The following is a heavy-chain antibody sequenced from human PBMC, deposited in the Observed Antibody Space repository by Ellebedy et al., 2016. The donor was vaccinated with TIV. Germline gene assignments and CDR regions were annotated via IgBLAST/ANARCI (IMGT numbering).Heavy chain of an antibody. D-gene: IGHD3-3*01. CDR3: AAEPTIFGGMDV. CDR1: GFTFSNNA. CDR2: ISYDGSNK. V-gene: IGHV3-30*03. Sequence: GGSLRLSCAASGFTFSNNAMHWVRQAPGKGLEWVAVISYDGSNKYYADSVKGRFTISRDNSKNSLYLQMNSLRAEDTAVYYCAAEPTIFGGMDVWGQGTTVTVSS. J-gene: IGHJ6*02.